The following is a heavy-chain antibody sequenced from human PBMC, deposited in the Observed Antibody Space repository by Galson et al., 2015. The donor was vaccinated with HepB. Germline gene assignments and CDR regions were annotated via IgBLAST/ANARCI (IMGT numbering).Heavy chain of an antibody. CDR3: ARGPWFGELTGILVLQH. CDR1: GYTLTSYG. Sequence: SVKVSCKASGYTLTSYGISYVRQAPGQGLEWVGWINPYNGNTNYAQKFQGRVTMTTDTSTSTAYMELRSLRSDDTAVYYCARGPWFGELTGILVLQHWGQGTLVAVSS. V-gene: IGHV1-18*04. CDR2: INPYNGNT. J-gene: IGHJ1*01. D-gene: IGHD3-10*01.